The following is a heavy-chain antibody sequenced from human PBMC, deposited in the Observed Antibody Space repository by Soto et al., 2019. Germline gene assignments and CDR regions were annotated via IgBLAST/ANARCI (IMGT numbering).Heavy chain of an antibody. CDR2: INPNSGGT. V-gene: IGHV1-2*02. Sequence: ASVKVSCKASGYTFTGYYMHWVRQAPGQGLEWTGWINPNSGGTNYAQKFQGRVTMTRDTSISTAYMELSRLRSGDTAVYYCARGQGGYYDSSGYYEFDYWGQGTLVTVSS. D-gene: IGHD3-22*01. J-gene: IGHJ4*02. CDR1: GYTFTGYY. CDR3: ARGQGGYYDSSGYYEFDY.